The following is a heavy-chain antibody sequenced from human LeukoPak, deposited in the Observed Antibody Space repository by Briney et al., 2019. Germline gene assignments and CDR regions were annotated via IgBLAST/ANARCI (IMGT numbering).Heavy chain of an antibody. J-gene: IGHJ4*02. CDR1: GGSISSSSYY. CDR2: IYYSGST. V-gene: IGHV4-39*01. CDR3: ARHPRLLWFGLFDY. Sequence: KPSETLSLTCTVSGGSISSSSYYWGWIRQPPGEGLEWIGSIYYSGSTYYNPSLKSRVTISVDTSKNQFSLKLSSVTAADTAVYYCARHPRLLWFGLFDYWGQGTLVTVSS. D-gene: IGHD3-10*01.